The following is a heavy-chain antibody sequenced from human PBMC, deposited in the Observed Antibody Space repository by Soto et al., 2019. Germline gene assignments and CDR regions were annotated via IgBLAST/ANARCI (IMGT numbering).Heavy chain of an antibody. J-gene: IGHJ4*02. Sequence: DVQLVESGGGFVKPGGSLRLSCAASGFIFSDAWMSWVRQAPGKGLEWVGRIRANAAGGTKDYTALVQGRFTISRDDSKQTLYLQLTSLTPEDTSVYYCTADDAIQLWSPEDNWGQGTLVTVSS. CDR1: GFIFSDAW. D-gene: IGHD5-18*01. V-gene: IGHV3-15*01. CDR3: TADDAIQLWSPEDN. CDR2: IRANAAGGTK.